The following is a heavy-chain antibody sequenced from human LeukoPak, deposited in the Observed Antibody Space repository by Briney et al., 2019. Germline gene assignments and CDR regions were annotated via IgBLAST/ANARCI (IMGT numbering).Heavy chain of an antibody. Sequence: PGGSLRLSCAASGFTFSKYNMNWVRQAPGKGLEWVSSITSSSSNIYYADSVKGRFTISRDNAKNSLYLQMNSLRAEDTAVYYCARVDYSSSWYYFDYWGQGALVTASS. CDR2: ITSSSSNI. CDR3: ARVDYSSSWYYFDY. V-gene: IGHV3-21*01. CDR1: GFTFSKYN. D-gene: IGHD6-13*01. J-gene: IGHJ4*02.